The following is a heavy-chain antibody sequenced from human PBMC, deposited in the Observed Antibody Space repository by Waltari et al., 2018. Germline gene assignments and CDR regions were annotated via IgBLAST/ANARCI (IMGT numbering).Heavy chain of an antibody. Sequence: EVQLLESGGGLVQPGGSLRLSCAASGFTFSSYAMSWVRQAPGKGLEWVSVSYSGGSSTDYADSVKGRFTISRDNSKNTLYLQMNSLRAEDTAVYYCASLTGYFDAFDIWGQGTMVTVSS. J-gene: IGHJ3*02. D-gene: IGHD3-9*01. V-gene: IGHV3-23*03. CDR1: GFTFSSYA. CDR2: SYSGGSST. CDR3: ASLTGYFDAFDI.